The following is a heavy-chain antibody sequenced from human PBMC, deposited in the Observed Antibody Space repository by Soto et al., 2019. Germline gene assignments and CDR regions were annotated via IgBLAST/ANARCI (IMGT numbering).Heavy chain of an antibody. Sequence: SETLSLTCTVSGGSVSNSNYYWGWIRQSPGKGLEWIGSVYYRGRSYSKSSVKSRVTISVDTSKNQFSLNLNSVTASDTAVYYCVSQRTSVLTQAYFDYWGPGALVTVSS. CDR2: VYYRGRS. D-gene: IGHD2-8*01. J-gene: IGHJ4*02. CDR1: GGSVSNSNYY. CDR3: VSQRTSVLTQAYFDY. V-gene: IGHV4-39*01.